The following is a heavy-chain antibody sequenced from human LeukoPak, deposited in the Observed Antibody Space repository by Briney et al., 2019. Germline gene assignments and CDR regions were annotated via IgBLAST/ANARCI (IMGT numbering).Heavy chain of an antibody. CDR1: GFTFSSYA. CDR2: ISGSGGST. J-gene: IGHJ4*02. CDR3: AKDRAYCYDSSGYYFDY. V-gene: IGHV3-23*01. D-gene: IGHD3-22*01. Sequence: GGSLRLSCAASGFTFSSYAMSWVRQAPGKGLEWVSAISGSGGSTYYADSVKGRFTISRDNSKNTLYLQMNSLTAEDTGVYYCAKDRAYCYDSSGYYFDYWGQGTLVTVSS.